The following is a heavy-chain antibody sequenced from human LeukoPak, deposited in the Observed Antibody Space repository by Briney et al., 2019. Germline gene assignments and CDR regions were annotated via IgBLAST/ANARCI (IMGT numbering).Heavy chain of an antibody. V-gene: IGHV3-15*01. CDR2: IKSKTDSASS. D-gene: IGHD4-11*01. CDR1: GFTFSNAW. CDR3: ATYSPLDY. Sequence: GGSLRLSCAASGFTFSNAWMSWVRQAPGKGLEWVGRIKSKTDSASSDYSAPVKGRFTISNDDSKKTLYLQINSLKTEATSVFYYATYSPLDYWGQGTLVTVSS. J-gene: IGHJ4*02.